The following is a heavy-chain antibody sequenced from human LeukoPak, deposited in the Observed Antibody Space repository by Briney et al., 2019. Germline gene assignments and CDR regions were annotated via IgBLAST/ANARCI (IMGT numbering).Heavy chain of an antibody. Sequence: SGPTLVNPTQTLTLTCTFSEFSLSTSGVGVGWIRQPPGKALEWLALIYWDDDKRYSPSLKSRLTITKDTSKNQVVLTMTNMDPVDTATYYCAHRSVLQLLTSFDYWGQGTLVTVSS. CDR1: EFSLSTSGVG. CDR2: IYWDDDK. D-gene: IGHD1-1*01. J-gene: IGHJ4*02. CDR3: AHRSVLQLLTSFDY. V-gene: IGHV2-5*02.